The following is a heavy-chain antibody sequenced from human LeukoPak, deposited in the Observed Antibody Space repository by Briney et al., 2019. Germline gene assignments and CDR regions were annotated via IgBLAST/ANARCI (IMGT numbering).Heavy chain of an antibody. CDR3: ARDKAGGWFDP. Sequence: SETLSLTCTVSGGSISSYYWSWIRQPPGKGLEWIGYIYCSGSTNYNPSLKSRVTISVDTSKNQFSLKLSSVTAADTAVYYCARDKAGGWFDPWGQGTLVTVSS. J-gene: IGHJ5*02. V-gene: IGHV4-59*01. CDR1: GGSISSYY. CDR2: IYCSGST.